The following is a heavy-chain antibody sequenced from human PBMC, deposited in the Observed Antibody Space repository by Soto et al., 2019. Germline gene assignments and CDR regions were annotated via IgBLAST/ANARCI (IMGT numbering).Heavy chain of an antibody. D-gene: IGHD6-25*01. CDR1: GDSMRGYHFY. V-gene: IGHV4-39*01. CDR2: AYFSGANT. CDR3: AYGSSSAWIDY. Sequence: PSETLSLTCSVSGDSMRGYHFYWGWIRQAPGKGLEWIGSAYFSGANTYYSPSLKSRVSISVDTSKNEFSLRLTSLTAADTAVYFCAYGSSSAWIDYWGQGTLVTVSS. J-gene: IGHJ4*02.